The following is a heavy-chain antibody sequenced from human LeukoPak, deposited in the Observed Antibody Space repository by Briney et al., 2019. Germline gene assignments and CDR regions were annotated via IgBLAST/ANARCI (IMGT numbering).Heavy chain of an antibody. J-gene: IGHJ4*02. CDR1: GYTFTGYY. V-gene: IGHV1-18*04. D-gene: IGHD2-21*02. Sequence: ASVKVSCKASGYTFTGYYMHWVRQAPGQGLEWMGWISAYNGNTNYAQKLQGRVTMTTDTSTSTAYMELRSLRSDDTAVYYCARDPTGGDSPIDYWGQGTLVTVSS. CDR3: ARDPTGGDSPIDY. CDR2: ISAYNGNT.